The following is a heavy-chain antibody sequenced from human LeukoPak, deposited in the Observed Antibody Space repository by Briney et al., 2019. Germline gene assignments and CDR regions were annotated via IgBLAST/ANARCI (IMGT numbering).Heavy chain of an antibody. J-gene: IGHJ4*02. CDR2: ISGSGGST. Sequence: GGSLRLSCAASGFTFSSYAMSWVRQAPGKGLEWVSAISGSGGSTYYADSVEGRFTISRDNSKNTLYLQMNSLRAEDTAVYYCAKGYGSGSNRYYFDYWGQGTLVTVSS. CDR3: AKGYGSGSNRYYFDY. CDR1: GFTFSSYA. V-gene: IGHV3-23*01. D-gene: IGHD3-10*01.